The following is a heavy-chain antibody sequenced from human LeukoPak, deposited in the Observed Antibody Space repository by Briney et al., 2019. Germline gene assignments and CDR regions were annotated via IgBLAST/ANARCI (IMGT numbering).Heavy chain of an antibody. CDR2: IYYSGTT. CDR3: ASQRGYFDY. Sequence: PSETLSLTCTVSGGSISSSSYYWGWIRQPPGKGLEWIGSIYYSGTTYYNPSLKSRVTISVDTSKNQFSLKLSSVTAADTAVYYCASQRGYFDYWGQGTLVTVSS. D-gene: IGHD6-25*01. J-gene: IGHJ4*02. V-gene: IGHV4-39*07. CDR1: GGSISSSSYY.